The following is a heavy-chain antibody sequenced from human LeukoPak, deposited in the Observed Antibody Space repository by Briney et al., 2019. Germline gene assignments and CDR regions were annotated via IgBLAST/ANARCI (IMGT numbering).Heavy chain of an antibody. CDR3: ARDKVVGATHFDY. CDR1: GFTFSSYS. J-gene: IGHJ4*02. D-gene: IGHD1-26*01. CDR2: ISGSSSYI. Sequence: GESLRLSCAASGFTFSSYSMNWVRQAPGKGLEWVSFISGSSSYIYYADSVKGRFTISRDNAKNSLYLQVNSLRAEDTAVYYCARDKVVGATHFDYWGQGTLVTVSS. V-gene: IGHV3-21*01.